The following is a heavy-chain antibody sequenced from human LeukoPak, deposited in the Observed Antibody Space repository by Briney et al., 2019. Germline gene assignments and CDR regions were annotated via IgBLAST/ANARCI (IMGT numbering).Heavy chain of an antibody. D-gene: IGHD6-13*01. V-gene: IGHV3-30-3*01. J-gene: IGHJ4*02. CDR1: GFTFSSYA. Sequence: GGSLRLSCAASGFTFSSYAMHWVRQAPGKGLEWVAVISYDGSNKYYADSVKGRFTISRDNSKNTLYLQMNSLRAEDTAVYYCARAIHSSSWYVGGYWGQGTLVTVSS. CDR3: ARAIHSSSWYVGGY. CDR2: ISYDGSNK.